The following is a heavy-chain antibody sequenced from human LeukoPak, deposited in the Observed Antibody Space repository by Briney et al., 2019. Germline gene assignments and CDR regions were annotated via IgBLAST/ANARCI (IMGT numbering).Heavy chain of an antibody. CDR1: GGSISSYY. CDR3: ARSHDYGDYAGSGY. CDR2: IYYSGST. V-gene: IGHV4-59*08. J-gene: IGHJ4*02. D-gene: IGHD4-17*01. Sequence: SETLSLTCTVSGGSISSYYWSWIRQPPGKGLEWIGYIYYSGSTNYNPSLKSRVTISVDTSKNQFSLKLSSVTAADTAVYYCARSHDYGDYAGSGYWGQGTLVTVSS.